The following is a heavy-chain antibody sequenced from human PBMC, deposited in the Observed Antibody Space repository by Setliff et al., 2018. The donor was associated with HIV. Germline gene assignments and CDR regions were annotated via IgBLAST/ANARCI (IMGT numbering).Heavy chain of an antibody. CDR3: ARGHCSGTNCYGVDYYGMDV. J-gene: IGHJ6*02. CDR1: GGSISSDNW. V-gene: IGHV4-4*02. Sequence: SETLSLTCAVYGGSISSDNWWTWVRQAPGKGLEWIGEIYHSEYTNYNPSLKSRVSMSVDKSKNQFSVKLTSVTAADTAVYYCARGHCSGTNCYGVDYYGMDVWGQGTTVTVSS. D-gene: IGHD2-2*01. CDR2: IYHSEYT.